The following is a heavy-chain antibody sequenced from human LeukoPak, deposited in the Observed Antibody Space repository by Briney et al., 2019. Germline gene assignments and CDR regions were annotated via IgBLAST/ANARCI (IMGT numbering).Heavy chain of an antibody. Sequence: GRSLRLSCAASGFTFSSYGMHWVRQAPGKGLEWVAVISYDGSNKYYADSVKGRFTISRDNSKNTLYLQMNSLRAEDTAVYYCAKITHTARPDYYYYGMDVWGQGTTVTVSS. CDR2: ISYDGSNK. J-gene: IGHJ6*02. D-gene: IGHD5-18*01. CDR1: GFTFSSYG. V-gene: IGHV3-30*18. CDR3: AKITHTARPDYYYYGMDV.